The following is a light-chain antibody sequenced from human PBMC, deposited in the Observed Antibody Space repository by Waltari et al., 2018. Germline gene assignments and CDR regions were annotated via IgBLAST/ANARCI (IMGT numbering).Light chain of an antibody. Sequence: QSVVRSVGKSYLVGFLTRPGRSPSRLSYKVSRRDSGVPDRFSGSGSGTVFTLKISRVEAEDVGVYYCMQGTEWPRTFGQGTKVQIK. J-gene: IGKJ1*01. CDR3: MQGTEWPRT. V-gene: IGKV2-30*02. CDR1: QSVVRSVGKSY. CDR2: KVS.